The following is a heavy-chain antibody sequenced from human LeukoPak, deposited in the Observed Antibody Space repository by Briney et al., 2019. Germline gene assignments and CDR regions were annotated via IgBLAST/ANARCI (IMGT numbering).Heavy chain of an antibody. CDR1: GYTFTSYD. V-gene: IGHV1-8*01. Sequence: EASVKVSCKASGYTFTSYDINWVRQATGQGLEWMGWMSPNSGNTGYAQKFQGRVTMTTDTSTSTAYTELRSLRSDDTAVYYCAILLPATVRARLDYYYGMDVWGQGTTVTVSS. J-gene: IGHJ6*02. CDR2: MSPNSGNT. D-gene: IGHD4-11*01. CDR3: AILLPATVRARLDYYYGMDV.